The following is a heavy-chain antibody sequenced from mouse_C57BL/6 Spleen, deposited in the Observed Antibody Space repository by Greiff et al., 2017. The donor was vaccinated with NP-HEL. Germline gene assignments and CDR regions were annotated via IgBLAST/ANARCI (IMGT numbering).Heavy chain of an antibody. CDR2: ISYDGSN. CDR1: GYSITSGYY. J-gene: IGHJ4*01. Sequence: EVKLVESGPGLVKPSQSLSLTCSVTGYSITSGYYWNWIRQFPGNKLEWMGYISYDGSNNYNPSLKNRISITRDTSKNQFFLKLNSVTTEDTATYYCARGGFYYGNYGNYAMDYWGQGTSVTVSS. V-gene: IGHV3-6*01. CDR3: ARGGFYYGNYGNYAMDY. D-gene: IGHD2-1*01.